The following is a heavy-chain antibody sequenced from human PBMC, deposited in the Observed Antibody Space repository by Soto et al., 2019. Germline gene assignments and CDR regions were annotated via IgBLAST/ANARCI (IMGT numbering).Heavy chain of an antibody. J-gene: IGHJ3*02. CDR1: GDNFYSNSSA. Sequence: QTLALTGGISGDNFYSNSSAWNWIRQSPARGLEWLGRTYYRCNRYNDYAVSVKSRITINPDTSTNQFSLQLNSVTPEDTAVYYCARESGDAFAIWGQGTMVTV. CDR3: ARESGDAFAI. CDR2: TYYRCNRYN. V-gene: IGHV6-1*01.